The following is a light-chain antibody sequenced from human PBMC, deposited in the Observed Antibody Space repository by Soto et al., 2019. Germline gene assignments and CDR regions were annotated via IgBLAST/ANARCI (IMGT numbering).Light chain of an antibody. CDR1: SSDVGGQNA. V-gene: IGLV2-23*02. J-gene: IGLJ2*01. Sequence: QSALTQPASVSGSPGQSITISCTGTSSDVGGQNAVSWYQQHPGKAPKFIIYDVSKRPSGVSSRFSGSKSGNTASLTISGLRAEDEADYYCCSYAGSSTVVLGGGTQLTVL. CDR3: CSYAGSSTVV. CDR2: DVS.